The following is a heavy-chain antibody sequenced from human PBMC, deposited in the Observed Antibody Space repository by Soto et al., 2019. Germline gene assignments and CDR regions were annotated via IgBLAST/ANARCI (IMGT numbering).Heavy chain of an antibody. V-gene: IGHV6-1*01. Sequence: SQTLSLTCVGSGDTVSSNSVGWNWVRQSPSRGLEWLGRTYYRSRWYSDYAVSVRSRIDINADTSKNQVSLQLNSVTPEDTAVYYCARSEEDSDYYYYGMDVWGQGTTVTVSS. CDR2: TYYRSRWYS. J-gene: IGHJ6*02. CDR3: ARSEEDSDYYYYGMDV. CDR1: GDTVSSNSVG. D-gene: IGHD2-15*01.